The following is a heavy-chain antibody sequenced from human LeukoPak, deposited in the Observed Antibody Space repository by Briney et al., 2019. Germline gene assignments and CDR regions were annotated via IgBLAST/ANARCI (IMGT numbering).Heavy chain of an antibody. CDR3: ARLVRSGLDCDY. V-gene: IGHV4-38-2*01. D-gene: IGHD5-12*01. J-gene: IGHJ4*02. CDR1: GYSISSGYY. CDR2: VYHSGTT. Sequence: PSETLSLTCAVSGYSISSGYYWGWVRQPPGEGLEWIGSVYHSGTTDYNPSLKSRVTMSLDTSRNQFPLKLSSVTAADTAVYYCARLVRSGLDCDYWGQGTLVTVSS.